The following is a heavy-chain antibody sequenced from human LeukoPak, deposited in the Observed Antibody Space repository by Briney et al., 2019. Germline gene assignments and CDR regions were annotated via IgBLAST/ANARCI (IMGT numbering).Heavy chain of an antibody. Sequence: PGGSLRLSCAASGFTFSRNSMNWVRQAPGKGLEWVSSISSSSSYIYYADSVKGRFTISRDNARNSVYLQMNSLRAEDTAVYYCAELGITMIGGVWGKGTTVTISS. CDR2: ISSSSSYI. V-gene: IGHV3-21*01. J-gene: IGHJ6*04. D-gene: IGHD3-10*02. CDR1: GFTFSRNS. CDR3: AELGITMIGGV.